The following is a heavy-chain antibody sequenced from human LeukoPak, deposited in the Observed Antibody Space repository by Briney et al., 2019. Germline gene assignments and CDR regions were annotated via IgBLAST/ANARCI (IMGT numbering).Heavy chain of an antibody. CDR2: INHSGST. CDR1: GGSFSGYY. J-gene: IGHJ4*02. CDR3: ARHVYDYVWGSYLRYYYFDY. D-gene: IGHD3-16*02. V-gene: IGHV4-34*01. Sequence: SETLSLTCAVYGGSFSGYYWSWIRQPPGKGLEWIGEINHSGSTNYNPSLKSRVTISVDTSKNQFSLKLSSVTAADTAVYYCARHVYDYVWGSYLRYYYFDYWGQGTLVTVSS.